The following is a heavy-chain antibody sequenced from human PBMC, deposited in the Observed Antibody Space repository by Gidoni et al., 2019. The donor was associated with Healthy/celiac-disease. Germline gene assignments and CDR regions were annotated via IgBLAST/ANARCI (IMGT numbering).Heavy chain of an antibody. CDR3: ARGYYFDY. J-gene: IGHJ4*02. V-gene: IGHV3-21*01. CDR1: GFTFSSYS. Sequence: EVQLVESGGGLVKPGGSLRLSCAASGFTFSSYSMNWVRQAPGKGLEWLSSISSSSGYIYYADAVNGRFTISRDNSKNSLYLQMNSLIAEDTAVYYCARGYYFDYWGQGTLITVSS. CDR2: ISSSSGYI.